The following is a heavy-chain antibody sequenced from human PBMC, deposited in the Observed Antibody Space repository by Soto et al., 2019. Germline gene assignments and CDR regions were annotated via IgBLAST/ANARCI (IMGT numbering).Heavy chain of an antibody. V-gene: IGHV1-18*01. CDR3: ARESGYDQTYYGMDV. D-gene: IGHD5-12*01. CDR1: GYIFSAYG. CDR2: ISTYNGNT. J-gene: IGHJ6*02. Sequence: ASVKVSCKASGYIFSAYGINWVRQAPGQGLEWMGWISTYNGNTNYAQKVQDRVTMTTDTSTSTASMELRSLGSDDTAVYYCARESGYDQTYYGMDVWGQGTTVTVSS.